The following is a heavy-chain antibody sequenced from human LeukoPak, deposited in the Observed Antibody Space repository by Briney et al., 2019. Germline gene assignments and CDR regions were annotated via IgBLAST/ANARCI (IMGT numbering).Heavy chain of an antibody. D-gene: IGHD3-16*01. CDR1: GFTFSAYT. Sequence: GGSLRLSCAASGFTFSAYTMNWVRQAPGKGLEWVSAVSSNSAYIYYADSLRGRFTISRDNANSSLYLQINSLRADDTAVYYCAREGGRRRASNFDWFDPWGQGTLVTVSS. CDR3: AREGGRRRASNFDWFDP. V-gene: IGHV3-21*06. CDR2: VSSNSAYI. J-gene: IGHJ5*02.